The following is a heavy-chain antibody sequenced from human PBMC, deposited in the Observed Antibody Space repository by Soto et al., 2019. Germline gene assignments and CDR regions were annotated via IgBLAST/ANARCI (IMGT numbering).Heavy chain of an antibody. J-gene: IGHJ4*02. CDR3: ARVALLWFGELSD. CDR1: GGTFSSYA. Sequence: QVQLVQSGAEVNKPGSSLKVSCKASGGTFSSYAISWVRQAPGQGLEWMGGIIPILVTAHYAQKFQGRVTITADESTSTAYMQLSSLRSEDTAVYYCARVALLWFGELSDWGQGTLVTVSS. V-gene: IGHV1-69*01. D-gene: IGHD3-10*01. CDR2: IIPILVTA.